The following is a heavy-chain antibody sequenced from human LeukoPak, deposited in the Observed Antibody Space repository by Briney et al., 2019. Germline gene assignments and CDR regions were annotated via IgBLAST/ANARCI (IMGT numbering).Heavy chain of an antibody. Sequence: AGRSLRLSCAASGFTFSSYWMAWVRLAPGNGLEWVANIKQNGDDLNYVDSVEGRFTISRDNAQNSLYLHMTSLRAEDTAVYYCARELRTFDSWGQGALVTVSS. CDR3: ARELRTFDS. CDR2: IKQNGDDL. CDR1: GFTFSSYW. J-gene: IGHJ4*02. V-gene: IGHV3-7*04. D-gene: IGHD3-16*01.